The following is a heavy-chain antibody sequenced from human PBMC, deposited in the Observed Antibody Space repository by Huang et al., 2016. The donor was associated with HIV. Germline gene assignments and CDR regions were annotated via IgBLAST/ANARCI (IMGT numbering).Heavy chain of an antibody. CDR1: GFTFSSYA. V-gene: IGHV3-64*07. Sequence: EVQLVESGGGLVQPGGSLRLSCAASGFTFSSYAMHWVRQASGKGLEYVSAISSNGGSTNYADSVNGRFTISRDNSKNTLYLQMGSLRAEDMAVYYCARTGIAAAGTYFDYWGQGTLVTVSS. CDR3: ARTGIAAAGTYFDY. J-gene: IGHJ4*02. D-gene: IGHD6-13*01. CDR2: ISSNGGST.